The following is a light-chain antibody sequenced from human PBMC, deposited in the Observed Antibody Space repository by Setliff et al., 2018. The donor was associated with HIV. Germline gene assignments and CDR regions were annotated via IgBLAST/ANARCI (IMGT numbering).Light chain of an antibody. V-gene: IGLV2-14*03. CDR1: SDDIGRYYY. CDR3: TSYTINTLYV. J-gene: IGLJ1*01. CDR2: DVS. Sequence: QSVLTQPASVSGSPGQAITISCTGTSDDIGRYYYVSWYQQLPGKAPKLIMYDVSHRPSGVSTRFSGSKSGDTASLAISGLQAEDEAHYYSTSYTINTLYVFGSGTKV.